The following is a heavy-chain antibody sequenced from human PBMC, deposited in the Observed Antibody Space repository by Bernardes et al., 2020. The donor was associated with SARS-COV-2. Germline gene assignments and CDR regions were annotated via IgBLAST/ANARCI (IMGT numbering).Heavy chain of an antibody. CDR2: TYYSGST. CDR1: GGSISSGGSY. D-gene: IGHD4-17*01. CDR3: ARDIMTTVTSDGFDI. J-gene: IGHJ3*02. V-gene: IGHV4-31*03. Sequence: SETLSLTCTVSGGSISSGGSYWSWIRQHPGKGLEWIGYTYYSGSTYYNPSLKSRVTISVDTSKNQFSLKLSSVTAADTAVYYCARDIMTTVTSDGFDIWGQGTMVTVSS.